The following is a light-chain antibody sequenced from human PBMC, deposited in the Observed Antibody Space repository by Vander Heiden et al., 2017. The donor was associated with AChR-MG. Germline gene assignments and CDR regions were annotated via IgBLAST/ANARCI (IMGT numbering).Light chain of an antibody. CDR3: QHYDTNMWS. V-gene: IGKV1-8*01. CDR2: AAS. CDR1: EDISTY. J-gene: IGKJ1*01. Sequence: RVTESPSPSAASTGDRVHLICRANEDISTYLAWFQQKPGKAPQLLIYAASTLQTGVPSRFSGSGSGTDFTLTINSLQSEDLATYYCQHYDTNMWSFGQGTKVEI.